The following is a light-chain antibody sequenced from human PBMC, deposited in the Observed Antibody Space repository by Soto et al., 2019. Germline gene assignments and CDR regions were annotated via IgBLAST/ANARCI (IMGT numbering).Light chain of an antibody. Sequence: QSALTQPASVSGSPGQSITIPCTGTSNDIGGYNYVSWYQQHPGKVPKLMIFDVSYRPSGISDRFSGSKSGNTASLTISGLQPEDDADYYCSSYGASSTLFGGGTKLTVL. V-gene: IGLV2-14*03. CDR1: SNDIGGYNY. CDR2: DVS. J-gene: IGLJ2*01. CDR3: SSYGASSTL.